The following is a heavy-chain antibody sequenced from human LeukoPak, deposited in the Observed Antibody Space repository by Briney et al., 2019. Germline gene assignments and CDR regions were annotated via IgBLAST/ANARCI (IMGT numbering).Heavy chain of an antibody. CDR1: GLTFSSYG. Sequence: GGSLRLSCAASGLTFSSYGMHWVRQAPGKGLEWVAVISYDGSNKYYADSVKGRFAISRDNSKNTLYLQMNSLRAEDTAVYYCAIWTTVTTFYYYYGMDVWGQGTTVTVSS. D-gene: IGHD4-17*01. CDR3: AIWTTVTTFYYYYGMDV. V-gene: IGHV3-30*03. J-gene: IGHJ6*02. CDR2: ISYDGSNK.